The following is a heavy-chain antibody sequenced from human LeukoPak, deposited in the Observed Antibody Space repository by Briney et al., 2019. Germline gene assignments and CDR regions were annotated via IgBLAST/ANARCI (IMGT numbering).Heavy chain of an antibody. CDR3: ARGAFDI. Sequence: GGSLRLSCTASGFTFSNFWMSWVRQAPGKGLEWVANIKPDGSDKYYVDSMEGRFTISRDNAKNSLYLQMNSLRAEDTAVYYCARGAFDIWGQGTMVTVSS. CDR1: GFTFSNFW. J-gene: IGHJ3*02. CDR2: IKPDGSDK. V-gene: IGHV3-7*01. D-gene: IGHD3-10*01.